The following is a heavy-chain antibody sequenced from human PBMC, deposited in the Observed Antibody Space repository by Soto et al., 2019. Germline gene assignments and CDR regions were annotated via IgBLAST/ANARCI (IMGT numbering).Heavy chain of an antibody. D-gene: IGHD6-25*01. CDR2: ISSSTNYI. V-gene: IGHV3-21*01. CDR3: ARTKETFIAAAWLDP. Sequence: PGGSLRLSCAASEFGFSDYSMSWLRQAPGKGLEWVSSISSSTNYIYYADSVKGRFTISRDNAQNSLFLQMDSLGAEDTAVYYCARTKETFIAAAWLDPWGRGTLVTVYS. CDR1: EFGFSDYS. J-gene: IGHJ5*02.